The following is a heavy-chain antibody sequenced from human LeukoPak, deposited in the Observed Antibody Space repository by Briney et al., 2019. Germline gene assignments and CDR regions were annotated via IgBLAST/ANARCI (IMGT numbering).Heavy chain of an antibody. Sequence: GGSPRLSCAASGFTFSSYGMHWVRQAPGKGLEWVAFIRYDGSNKYYADSVKGRFTISRDNSKNTLYLQMNSLRAEDTAVYYCAKDRPGSDFWSGYYPYYFDYWGQGTLVTVSS. J-gene: IGHJ4*02. CDR2: IRYDGSNK. CDR1: GFTFSSYG. CDR3: AKDRPGSDFWSGYYPYYFDY. D-gene: IGHD3-3*01. V-gene: IGHV3-30*02.